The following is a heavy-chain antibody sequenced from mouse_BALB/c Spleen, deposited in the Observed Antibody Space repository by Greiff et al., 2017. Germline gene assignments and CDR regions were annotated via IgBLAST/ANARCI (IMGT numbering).Heavy chain of an antibody. Sequence: VQLQQSGAELVKPGASVKLSCTASGFNIKDTYMHWVKQRPEQGLQWIGRIDPANGNTKYDPKFQGKATITADTSSNTAYLQLSSLTSEDTAVYYCASYYGNYKAMDYWGQGTSVTVSS. J-gene: IGHJ4*01. CDR2: IDPANGNT. CDR1: GFNIKDTY. CDR3: ASYYGNYKAMDY. V-gene: IGHV14-3*02. D-gene: IGHD2-1*01.